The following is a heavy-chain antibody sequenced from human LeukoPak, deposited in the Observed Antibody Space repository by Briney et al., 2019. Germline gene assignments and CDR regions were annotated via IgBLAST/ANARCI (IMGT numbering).Heavy chain of an antibody. J-gene: IGHJ4*02. CDR1: GFTFSSNW. V-gene: IGHV3-7*01. Sequence: GGSLRLSCAASGFTFSSNWMSWVRQAPGKGLEWVANIRQDGSDKYYMDSVKGRFTISRDNAKNSLSLQMNSLRVEDTAVYYSARDRDCGDGGCYPHFDYWGQGVRVTVSS. CDR2: IRQDGSDK. CDR3: ARDRDCGDGGCYPHFDY. D-gene: IGHD2-15*01.